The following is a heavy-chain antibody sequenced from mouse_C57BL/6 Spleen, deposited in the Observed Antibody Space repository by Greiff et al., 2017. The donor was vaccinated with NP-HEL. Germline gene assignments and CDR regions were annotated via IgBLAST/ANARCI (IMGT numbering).Heavy chain of an antibody. D-gene: IGHD2-3*01. J-gene: IGHJ3*01. CDR1: GYTFTNYW. V-gene: IGHV1-63*01. CDR3: ARSDYDGYSWFAY. CDR2: IYPGGGYT. Sequence: QVHVKQSGAELVRPGTSVKMSCKASGYTFTNYWIGWAKQRPGHGLEWIGDIYPGGGYTNYNEKFKGKATLTADKSSSTAYMQFSSLTSEDSAIYYCARSDYDGYSWFAYWGQGTLVTVSA.